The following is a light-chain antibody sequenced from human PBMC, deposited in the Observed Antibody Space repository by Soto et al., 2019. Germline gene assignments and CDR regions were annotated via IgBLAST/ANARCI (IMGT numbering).Light chain of an antibody. CDR1: QTISSW. Sequence: DIQMTQSPSTLSGSVGDRVTITCRASQTISSWLAWYQQKPGKAPKLLIYAASSLQSGVPSRFSGSGSGTEFTLTISSLQPDDFATYYCQHYNSYSPAFGGGTKVDIK. J-gene: IGKJ4*01. CDR3: QHYNSYSPA. CDR2: AAS. V-gene: IGKV1-5*01.